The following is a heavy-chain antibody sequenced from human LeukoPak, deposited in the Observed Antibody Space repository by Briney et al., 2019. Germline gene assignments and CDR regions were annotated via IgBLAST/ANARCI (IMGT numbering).Heavy chain of an antibody. CDR3: AKAHSETGTTLSNIDY. Sequence: GGSLRLSCAASGFTFTSYAMSWVRQAPGKGLEWVSVVSDNGGRTYYADSVKGRFTISRDNSKNTLYLQMNSLRAEDTAVYYCAKAHSETGTTLSNIDYWGQGTLVTVSS. D-gene: IGHD1-1*01. CDR1: GFTFTSYA. V-gene: IGHV3-23*01. CDR2: VSDNGGRT. J-gene: IGHJ4*02.